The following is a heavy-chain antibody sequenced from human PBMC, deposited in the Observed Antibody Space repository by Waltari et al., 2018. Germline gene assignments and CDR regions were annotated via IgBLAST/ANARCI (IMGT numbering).Heavy chain of an antibody. CDR1: GGSISSSSYY. V-gene: IGHV4-39*07. J-gene: IGHJ2*01. CDR3: ASKQLGSGSYPYWYFDL. CDR2: IYYSGST. D-gene: IGHD1-26*01. Sequence: QLQLQESGPGLVKPSETLSLTCTVSGGSISSSSYYWGWIRQPPGKGLEWIGSIYYSGSTYYNPSLKSRVTISVDTSKNQFSLKLSSVTAADTAVYYCASKQLGSGSYPYWYFDLWGRGTLVTVSS.